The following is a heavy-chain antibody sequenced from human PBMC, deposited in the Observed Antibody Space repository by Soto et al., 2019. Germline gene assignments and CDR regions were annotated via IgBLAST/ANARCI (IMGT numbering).Heavy chain of an antibody. CDR3: ARTWRNIAAAGMSWFDP. J-gene: IGHJ5*02. Sequence: PSETLSLTCTVSGGSISSGGYYWSWIRQHPGKGLEWIGYIYYSGSTYYNPSLKSRVTISVDTSKNQFSLKLSSVTAADTAVYYCARTWRNIAAAGMSWFDPWGQGTLVTVSS. V-gene: IGHV4-31*03. D-gene: IGHD6-13*01. CDR2: IYYSGST. CDR1: GGSISSGGYY.